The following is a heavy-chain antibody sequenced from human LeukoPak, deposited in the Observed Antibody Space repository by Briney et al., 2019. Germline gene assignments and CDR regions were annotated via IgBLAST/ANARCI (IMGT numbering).Heavy chain of an antibody. Sequence: ASVKVSCKASGGTFSSYAISWVRQAPGQGLEWMGGIIPIFGTANYAQKFQGRVTITADKSTSTAYMELSSLRSEDTAVYYCARNVLRFLEWIQAFDIWGQGTMVTVSS. CDR3: ARNVLRFLEWIQAFDI. D-gene: IGHD3-3*01. V-gene: IGHV1-69*06. CDR1: GGTFSSYA. CDR2: IIPIFGTA. J-gene: IGHJ3*02.